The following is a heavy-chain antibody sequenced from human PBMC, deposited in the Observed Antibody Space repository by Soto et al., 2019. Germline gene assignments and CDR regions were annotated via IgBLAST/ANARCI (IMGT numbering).Heavy chain of an antibody. D-gene: IGHD6-6*01. V-gene: IGHV4-4*07. Sequence: SETLSLTCTVSGGSINHYYWNWIRQSAGRGLEWIGRVYSSGKTNYNPSFGSRVSISIDLAKSQVSLNLDSVTASDTALYYCARNLRLTTAVRGHFRPLYWYFDLWGRGTLVTVS. CDR3: ARNLRLTTAVRGHFRPLYWYFDL. CDR1: GGSINHYY. J-gene: IGHJ2*01. CDR2: VYSSGKT.